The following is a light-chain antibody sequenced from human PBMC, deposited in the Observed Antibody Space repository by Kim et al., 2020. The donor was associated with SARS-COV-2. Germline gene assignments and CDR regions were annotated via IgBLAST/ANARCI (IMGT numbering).Light chain of an antibody. CDR1: RLRSYY. J-gene: IGLJ1*01. CDR2: GKN. V-gene: IGLV3-19*01. Sequence: LGQTVRITCQGDRLRSYYASWYQQKPGQAPVLVIYGKNNRPSGIPDRFSGSSSGNTASLTITGAQAEDEADYYCNSRDSSVNHLRVFGTGTKVTVL. CDR3: NSRDSSVNHLRV.